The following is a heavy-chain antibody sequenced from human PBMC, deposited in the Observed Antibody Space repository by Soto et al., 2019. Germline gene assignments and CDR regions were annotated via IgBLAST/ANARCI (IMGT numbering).Heavy chain of an antibody. J-gene: IGHJ6*02. CDR3: ARAGSGNPLRYYYDGMDV. V-gene: IGHV1-69*13. Sequence: SVKVSCKASGGTFSSYAISWVRQAPGQGLEWMGGIIPIFGTANYAQKFQGRVTITADESTSTAYMELSSLRSEDTAVYYCARAGSGNPLRYYYDGMDVWGQGTTVTVSS. CDR2: IIPIFGTA. D-gene: IGHD3-10*01. CDR1: GGTFSSYA.